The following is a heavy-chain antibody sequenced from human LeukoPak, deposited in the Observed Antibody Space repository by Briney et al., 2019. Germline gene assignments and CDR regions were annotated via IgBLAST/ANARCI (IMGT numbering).Heavy chain of an antibody. Sequence: SETLSLTCTVSGGSISSYYWSWIRQPAGKGLEWIGRTYTSGSTNYNPSLKSRVTMSVDTSKNQFSLKLSSVTAADTAVYYCARDLGYNSSLFYYYYYMAVRGKRTTGTVS. D-gene: IGHD6-13*01. CDR1: GGSISSYY. V-gene: IGHV4-4*07. J-gene: IGHJ6*03. CDR2: TYTSGST. CDR3: ARDLGYNSSLFYYYYYMAV.